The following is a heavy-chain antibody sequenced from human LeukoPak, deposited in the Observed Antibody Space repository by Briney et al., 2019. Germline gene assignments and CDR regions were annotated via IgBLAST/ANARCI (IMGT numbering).Heavy chain of an antibody. CDR3: ARGPDIVVVVNNWFDP. V-gene: IGHV3-30*02. CDR1: GFDLSRNG. D-gene: IGHD2-15*01. Sequence: PGGSLRLSCAASGFDLSRNGMHWVRQAPGKGLEWVSFIRYDGSKTFYGDSVTGRFTISRDNSKNTLYLQMNSLRPEDTAVYYCARGPDIVVVVNNWFDPWGQGTLVTVSS. J-gene: IGHJ5*02. CDR2: IRYDGSKT.